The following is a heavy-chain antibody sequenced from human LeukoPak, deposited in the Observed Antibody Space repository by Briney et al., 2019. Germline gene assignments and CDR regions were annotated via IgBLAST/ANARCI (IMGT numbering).Heavy chain of an antibody. CDR1: GFTSDDYA. V-gene: IGHV3-9*02. CDR3: EKDMSGWNYVPFDY. J-gene: IGHJ4*02. CDR2: ISWNSGSI. D-gene: IGHD1-7*01. Sequence: GGSLRLSCAASGFTSDDYAMHWVRQAPGKGLEWVSGISWNSGSIGYADSVKGRFTISRDNAKNSLYLQMNSLRAEDTALYYCEKDMSGWNYVPFDYWGREPLVTFSS.